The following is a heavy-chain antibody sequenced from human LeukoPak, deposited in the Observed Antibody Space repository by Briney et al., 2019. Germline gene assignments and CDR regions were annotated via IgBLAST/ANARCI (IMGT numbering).Heavy chain of an antibody. Sequence: ASVKVSCKASGYAFTSYYMHWVRQAPGQGLEWMGWVNPNSGNTGYAQKFQGRVTMTRNTSISTAYMELTSLRSEDTAVYYCARGYWSSSWSSYYYMDVWGKGTTVTISS. D-gene: IGHD6-13*01. J-gene: IGHJ6*03. CDR2: VNPNSGNT. CDR3: ARGYWSSSWSSYYYMDV. CDR1: GYAFTSYY. V-gene: IGHV1-8*02.